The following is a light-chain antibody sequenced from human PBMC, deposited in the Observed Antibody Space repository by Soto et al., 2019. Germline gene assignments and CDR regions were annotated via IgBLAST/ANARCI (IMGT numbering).Light chain of an antibody. CDR3: QQRSNWPPIT. J-gene: IGKJ5*01. Sequence: EIVLTQSPATLSLSPGETATLSCRASQSVSIYLAWYQQRPGQAPRLLLYDASNRATGIPARFSGSGSGTDFTLTISSLEPEDFAVYYCQQRSNWPPITFGQGTRLEIK. CDR1: QSVSIY. V-gene: IGKV3-11*01. CDR2: DAS.